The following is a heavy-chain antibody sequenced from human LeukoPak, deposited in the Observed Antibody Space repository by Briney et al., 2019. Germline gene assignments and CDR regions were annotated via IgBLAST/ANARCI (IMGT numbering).Heavy chain of an antibody. CDR1: GSSFTSYW. Sequence: GESLKISCKGSGSSFTSYWIGWVRQMLGKGLEWMGIIYPGASDTRYSPSFQGQVTISADKSISTAYLQWGSLKASDTAMYYCARGSRVFAHYDSSGYYSAFDIWGQGTMVTVSS. CDR2: IYPGASDT. V-gene: IGHV5-51*01. CDR3: ARGSRVFAHYDSSGYYSAFDI. J-gene: IGHJ3*02. D-gene: IGHD3-22*01.